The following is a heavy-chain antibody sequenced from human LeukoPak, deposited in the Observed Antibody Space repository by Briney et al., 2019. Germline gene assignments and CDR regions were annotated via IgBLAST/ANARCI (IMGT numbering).Heavy chain of an antibody. CDR3: ARAEVDTAMVTWFDY. Sequence: GGSLRLSCAASGFTFSSYAMHWVRQAPGKGLEWVAVISYDGSNKYYADSVKGRFTISRDNAKNSLYLQMNSLRAEDTAVYYCARAEVDTAMVTWFDYWGQGTLVTVSS. J-gene: IGHJ4*02. CDR1: GFTFSSYA. CDR2: ISYDGSNK. D-gene: IGHD5-18*01. V-gene: IGHV3-30-3*01.